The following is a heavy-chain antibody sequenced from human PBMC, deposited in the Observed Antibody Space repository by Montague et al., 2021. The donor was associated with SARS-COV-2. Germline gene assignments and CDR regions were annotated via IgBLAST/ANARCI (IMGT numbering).Heavy chain of an antibody. Sequence: SETLSLTCSVSGGSLSSFNWSWIRQPPGKGLEYIWYIHDSCSTNFSPSLNSRGSISLDTSKNQISLNLRSVTTADTAVYYCSRVAELDVFSVYYYSLDVWAQGTTAPVSS. J-gene: IGHJ6*02. CDR3: SRVAELDVFSVYYYSLDV. CDR1: GGSLSSFN. V-gene: IGHV4-59*01. D-gene: IGHD5/OR15-5a*01. CDR2: IHDSCST.